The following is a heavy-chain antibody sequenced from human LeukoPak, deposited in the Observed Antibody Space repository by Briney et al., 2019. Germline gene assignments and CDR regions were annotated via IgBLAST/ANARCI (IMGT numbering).Heavy chain of an antibody. V-gene: IGHV4-59*08. Sequence: SETLSLTCTVSGGSISSYYWSWIRQPPGKGLEWIGYIYYSGSTNYNPSLKSRVTISVDTSKNQFSLKLSSVTAADTAVYYCARLEGWYCSGGSCYPPSWFDPWGQGTLVTVSS. CDR1: GGSISSYY. CDR2: IYYSGST. CDR3: ARLEGWYCSGGSCYPPSWFDP. J-gene: IGHJ5*02. D-gene: IGHD2-15*01.